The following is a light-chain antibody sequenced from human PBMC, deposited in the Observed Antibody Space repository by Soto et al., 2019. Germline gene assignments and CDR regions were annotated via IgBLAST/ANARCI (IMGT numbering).Light chain of an antibody. Sequence: EVVMTQSPGTLSVSPGERATLSCRASQSVGRNLAWYQQRPGQSPRLLIYGASTRATAVPARFSGSGSGTEFTLSSSSLQSDDFAVYYCQQYNNWPPYTFGQGTKLEI. J-gene: IGKJ2*01. V-gene: IGKV3-15*01. CDR3: QQYNNWPPYT. CDR1: QSVGRN. CDR2: GAS.